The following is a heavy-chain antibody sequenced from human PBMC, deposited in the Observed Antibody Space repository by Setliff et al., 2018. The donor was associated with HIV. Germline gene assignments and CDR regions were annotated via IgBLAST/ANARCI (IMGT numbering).Heavy chain of an antibody. V-gene: IGHV1-18*03. CDR2: ISAYNGNT. D-gene: IGHD3-3*01. CDR3: ARGIYDFWTGYADY. J-gene: IGHJ4*02. CDR1: GYTFTSYG. Sequence: GASVKVSCKASGYTFTSYGISWVRQAPGQGLEWMGWISAYNGNTNYAQKLQGRVTMTTDTSTSTAYMELSSLRSEDMAVYYCARGIYDFWTGYADYWGPGTLVTVSS.